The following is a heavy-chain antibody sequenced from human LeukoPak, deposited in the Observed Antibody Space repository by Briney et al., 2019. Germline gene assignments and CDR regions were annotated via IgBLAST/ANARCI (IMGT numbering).Heavy chain of an antibody. CDR1: GYTFTGYF. J-gene: IGHJ4*02. CDR2: INPNSGDT. Sequence: ASVKVSCKVSGYTFTGYFMHWVRQAPGQGLEWMGWINPNSGDTRYAQNFQGRVTMTRDTSISTAYLELSRLRSDDTAIYYCARDPGGSPIYWGQGTLVTVSS. V-gene: IGHV1-2*02. CDR3: ARDPGGSPIY. D-gene: IGHD1-26*01.